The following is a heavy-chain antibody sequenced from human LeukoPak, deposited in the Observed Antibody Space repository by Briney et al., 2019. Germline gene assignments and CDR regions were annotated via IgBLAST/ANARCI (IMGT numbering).Heavy chain of an antibody. J-gene: IGHJ5*02. CDR3: ARHFRMTTVTDPRQYNWFDP. CDR1: GGSISSSSYY. Sequence: PSETLSLTCTVSGGSISSSSYYWGWIRQPPGKGLEWIGSIYYSGSTYYNPSLKSRVTISVDTSKNQFSLKLSSVTAADTAVYYCARHFRMTTVTDPRQYNWFDPWGQGTLVTVSS. V-gene: IGHV4-39*01. CDR2: IYYSGST. D-gene: IGHD4-11*01.